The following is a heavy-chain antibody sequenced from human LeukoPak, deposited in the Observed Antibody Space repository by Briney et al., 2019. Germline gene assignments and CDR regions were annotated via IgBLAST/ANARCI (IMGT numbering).Heavy chain of an antibody. Sequence: SETLSLTCTVSGGSISNYYWSWLGQPAGKGLEWIGRIYAGGTASYNPSLKSRVTMSADMSKNRLSLKLTSVTAADTAVYYCARSRIAAALVNWGQGTLVTVSS. D-gene: IGHD6-13*01. CDR2: IYAGGTA. CDR1: GGSISNYY. J-gene: IGHJ4*02. CDR3: ARSRIAAALVN. V-gene: IGHV4-4*07.